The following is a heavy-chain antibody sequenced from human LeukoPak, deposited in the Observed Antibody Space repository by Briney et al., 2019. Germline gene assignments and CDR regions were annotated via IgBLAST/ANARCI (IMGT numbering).Heavy chain of an antibody. CDR3: ARGTRFLEWLFSEFDY. CDR1: GFTFSSYA. V-gene: IGHV3-48*01. J-gene: IGHJ4*02. Sequence: GGSLRLSCAASGFTFSSYAMSWVRQAPGKGLEWVSYISSSSSTIYYADSVKGRFTISRDNAKNSLYLQMNSLRAEDTAVYYCARGTRFLEWLFSEFDYWGQGTLVTVSS. CDR2: ISSSSSTI. D-gene: IGHD3-3*01.